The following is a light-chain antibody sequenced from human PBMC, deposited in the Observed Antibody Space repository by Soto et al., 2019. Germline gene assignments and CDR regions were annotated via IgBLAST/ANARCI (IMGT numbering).Light chain of an antibody. Sequence: EIVLTQSPGTLSLSPGERATLSCRASQNLDSTYLAWYQQQHGQAPRIILFGASGRANGSPDTFSGGGSGADFSLTISRLEPEDFAVYYCQHYGTSPLVTFGQGTRLEI. CDR1: QNLDSTY. V-gene: IGKV3-20*01. J-gene: IGKJ5*01. CDR3: QHYGTSPLVT. CDR2: GAS.